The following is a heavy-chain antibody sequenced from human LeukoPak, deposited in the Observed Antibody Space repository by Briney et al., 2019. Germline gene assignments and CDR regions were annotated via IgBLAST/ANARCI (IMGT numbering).Heavy chain of an antibody. J-gene: IGHJ5*02. CDR1: GGSISSYY. CDR2: IYTSGST. CDR3: AKGAGGFSYYHWVDP. V-gene: IGHV4-4*07. D-gene: IGHD5-18*01. Sequence: SETLSLTCTVSGGSISSYYWRWIRQPARKGLEWIGHIYTSGSTNYNPSLKSRVTMSLDTSKNQFSLKLNSVTAADTAIYYWAKGAGGFSYYHWVDPWGQGTLVTVSS.